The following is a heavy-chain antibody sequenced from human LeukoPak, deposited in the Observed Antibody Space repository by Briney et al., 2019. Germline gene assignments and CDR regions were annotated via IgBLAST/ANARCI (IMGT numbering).Heavy chain of an antibody. CDR3: ARGRSGSYYHYYYGMDV. CDR2: IYPGDSDT. J-gene: IGHJ6*02. Sequence: GESLKISCKGSGYSFTSYWIGWVRQMPGKGLEWMGIIYPGDSDTRYSPSFQGQVTISADKSISTAYLQWSSLKASDTAMYYCARGRSGSYYHYYYGMDVWGQGTTVTVSS. V-gene: IGHV5-51*01. D-gene: IGHD3-10*01. CDR1: GYSFTSYW.